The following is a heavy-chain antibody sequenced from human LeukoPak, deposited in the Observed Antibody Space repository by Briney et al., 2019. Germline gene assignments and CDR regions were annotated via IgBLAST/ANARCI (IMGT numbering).Heavy chain of an antibody. Sequence: PGGSLRLSCAASGFTFSSNGMHSVRQAPGKGLEWVAAIWYDGSNKHYVDSVKDRFTISRDNYSHTLYLQMISLRAEDTAVYYCAKGGESDYGDHFDYWGQGTLVTVSS. V-gene: IGHV3-33*06. CDR3: AKGGESDYGDHFDY. CDR1: GFTFSSNG. CDR2: IWYDGSNK. D-gene: IGHD4-17*01. J-gene: IGHJ4*02.